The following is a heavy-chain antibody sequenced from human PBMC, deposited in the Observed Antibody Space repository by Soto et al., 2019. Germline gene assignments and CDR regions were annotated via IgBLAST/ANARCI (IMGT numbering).Heavy chain of an antibody. J-gene: IGHJ4*02. Sequence: QVQLVQSGAEVKKPGSSVKVSCKASGGTFSSYTISWVRQAPGQGLECMGRIIPILGIANYAQKFQGRVTITADKSTSTAYMELSSLRSEDTAVYYCARRRYSSSWYDDYWGQGTLVTVSS. CDR3: ARRRYSSSWYDDY. D-gene: IGHD6-13*01. V-gene: IGHV1-69*02. CDR2: IIPILGIA. CDR1: GGTFSSYT.